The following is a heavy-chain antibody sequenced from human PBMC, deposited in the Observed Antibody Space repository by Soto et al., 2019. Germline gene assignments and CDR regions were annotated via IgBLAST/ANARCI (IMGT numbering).Heavy chain of an antibody. V-gene: IGHV3-48*01. CDR3: ARHPERIAQIGWFDP. Sequence: PGGSLRLSCAASGVTFSSYSMNWVRQAPGKGLEWASYISSSSSTIYYADSVKGRFTISRDNAKNSLYLQMNSLRAEDTAVYYCARHPERIAQIGWFDPWGHGTLVTVSS. D-gene: IGHD6-13*01. J-gene: IGHJ5*02. CDR1: GVTFSSYS. CDR2: ISSSSSTI.